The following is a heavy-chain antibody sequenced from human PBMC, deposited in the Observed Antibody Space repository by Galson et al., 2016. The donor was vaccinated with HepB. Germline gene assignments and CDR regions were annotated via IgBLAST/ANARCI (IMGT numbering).Heavy chain of an antibody. CDR2: SFHTGTT. CDR1: GDSISGANW. D-gene: IGHD3/OR15-3a*01. Sequence: ETLSLTCAVSGDSISGANWWSWVRQSPEQGLEWIGESFHTGTTHYNPSFESRVTISMDQSQNQLSLSLNAVTAADTAVYYCARHTSVPRTRGFDMWGPGTMVIVSS. CDR3: ARHTSVPRTRGFDM. J-gene: IGHJ3*02. V-gene: IGHV4-4*02.